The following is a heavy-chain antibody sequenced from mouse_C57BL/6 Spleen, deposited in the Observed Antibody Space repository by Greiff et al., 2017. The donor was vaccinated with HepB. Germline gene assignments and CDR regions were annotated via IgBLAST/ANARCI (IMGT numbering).Heavy chain of an antibody. D-gene: IGHD1-1*01. Sequence: QVQLQQPGAELVKPGASVKLSCKASGYTFTSYWMHWVKQRPGRGLEWIGRIDPNSGGTKYNEKFKCKATLTVDKPSSTAYMQLSSLTSEDSAVYYCARSLYGSHYAMDYWGQGTSVTVSS. J-gene: IGHJ4*01. CDR3: ARSLYGSHYAMDY. CDR2: IDPNSGGT. CDR1: GYTFTSYW. V-gene: IGHV1-72*01.